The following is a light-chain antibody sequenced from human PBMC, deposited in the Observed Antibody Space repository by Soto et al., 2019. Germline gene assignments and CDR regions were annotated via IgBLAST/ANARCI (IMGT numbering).Light chain of an antibody. CDR3: QQYDSSAIT. CDR2: GAS. J-gene: IGKJ5*01. V-gene: IGKV3-20*01. Sequence: EIVLTQSPGTLSLSPGERATLSCRASQSVSSRLAWYQQKPGQAPRLLISGASSRATGIPDRFSGSGSGTDFTLTISRLEPEDVALYYCQQYDSSAITFGQGTRLEIK. CDR1: QSVSSR.